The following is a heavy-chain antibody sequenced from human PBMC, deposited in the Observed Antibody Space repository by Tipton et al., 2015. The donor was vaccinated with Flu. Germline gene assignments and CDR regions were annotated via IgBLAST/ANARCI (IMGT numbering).Heavy chain of an antibody. CDR3: ATRIAAEEWFDP. CDR2: MNPNSGNT. D-gene: IGHD6-13*01. CDR1: GYTFTSYD. Sequence: QLVQSGAEVKKPGASVKASCKASGYTFTSYDINWVRQATGQGLEWMGWMNPNSGNTGYAQKFQGRVTMTRNTYISTAYMELSRLGSEDTAVYYCATRIAAEEWFDPCGEGTLVTVSS. J-gene: IGHJ5*02. V-gene: IGHV1-8*01.